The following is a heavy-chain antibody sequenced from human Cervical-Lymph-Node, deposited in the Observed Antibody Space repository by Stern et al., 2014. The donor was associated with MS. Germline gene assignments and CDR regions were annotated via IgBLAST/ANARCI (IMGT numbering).Heavy chain of an antibody. CDR1: GFNFSSYA. J-gene: IGHJ6*02. CDR3: ARDLVWFGELDWGAMDV. D-gene: IGHD3-10*01. CDR2: ISYDGSKA. Sequence: VQLVESGGGVVQPGRALRLSCAATGFNFSSYAMQWVRQAPGKGLEWLAVISYDGSKAYYTESVKGRVTVSRDNSKNTLFLQVSSLRPEDTAEYYCARDLVWFGELDWGAMDVWGHGTTVTVSS. V-gene: IGHV3-30-3*01.